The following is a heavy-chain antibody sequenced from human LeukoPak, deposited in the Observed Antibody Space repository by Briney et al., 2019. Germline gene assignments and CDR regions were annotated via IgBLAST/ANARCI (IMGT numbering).Heavy chain of an antibody. CDR1: GYTFTSYG. CDR2: ISAYNGNT. CDR3: ARDSTDWLPSNYYYYYMDV. Sequence: GASVKVSCKASGYTFTSYGISWVRQAPGQGLEWMGWISAYNGNTNYAQKLQGRVTMTTDPSTSTAYMELRSLRSDDTAVYYCARDSTDWLPSNYYYYYMDVWGKGTTVTISS. D-gene: IGHD3/OR15-3a*01. J-gene: IGHJ6*03. V-gene: IGHV1-18*01.